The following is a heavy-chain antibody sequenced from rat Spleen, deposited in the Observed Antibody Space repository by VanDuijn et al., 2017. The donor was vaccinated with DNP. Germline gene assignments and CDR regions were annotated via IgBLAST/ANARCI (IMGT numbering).Heavy chain of an antibody. V-gene: IGHV5-7*01. Sequence: EMQLVESGGGLVQPGRSLKLSCAASGFTFSDYNMAWVRQAPKRGLEWVATISYDGTSTYYPDSVKGRFTISRDNSKSSLYLQMNSLKSEDTATYYWARPYYGDNYGYFDYWGQGVVVTVSS. J-gene: IGHJ2*01. CDR3: ARPYYGDNYGYFDY. D-gene: IGHD1-9*01. CDR2: ISYDGTST. CDR1: GFTFSDYN.